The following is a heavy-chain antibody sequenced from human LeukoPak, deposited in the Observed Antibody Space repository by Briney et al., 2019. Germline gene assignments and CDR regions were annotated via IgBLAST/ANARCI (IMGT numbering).Heavy chain of an antibody. CDR1: GGSISSYY. CDR2: IYYSGST. J-gene: IGHJ4*02. D-gene: IGHD2-15*01. Sequence: SETLSLTCTVSGGSISSYYWSWIRQPPGKGLEWIGYIYYSGSTNYNPSLKSRVTISVDTSKNQFSLKLSSVTAADTAVYYCARDTIGYFDYWGQGTLVTVSS. CDR3: ARDTIGYFDY. V-gene: IGHV4-59*01.